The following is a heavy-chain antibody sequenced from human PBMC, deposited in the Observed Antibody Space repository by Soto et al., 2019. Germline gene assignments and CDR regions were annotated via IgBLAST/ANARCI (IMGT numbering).Heavy chain of an antibody. D-gene: IGHD5-12*01. V-gene: IGHV4-59*01. CDR2: IYYSGST. CDR1: GVSISSYY. J-gene: IGHJ4*02. CDR3: ERDRRPPSALRQ. Sequence: PSETLSRTCTVSGVSISSYYWSWIRQPPGKGLEWIGYIYYSGSTNYNPSLKSRVTISVDTSKNQFSLKLSSVTAADTDVYYCERDRRPPSALRQWGQTTLVTV.